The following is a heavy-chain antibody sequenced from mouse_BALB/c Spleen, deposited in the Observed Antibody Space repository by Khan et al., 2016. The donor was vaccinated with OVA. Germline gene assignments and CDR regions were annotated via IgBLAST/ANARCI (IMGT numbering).Heavy chain of an antibody. J-gene: IGHJ3*01. CDR2: INPSNGYT. D-gene: IGHD2-14*01. Sequence: VQLQESGAELARPGASVKMSCKASGYTFTSYTIHWIKLRPGQGLEWIGYINPSNGYTNYNQKFKDKATLTADKSSTTAYMQLSSLTSDDSAVXNCVRDRAYYRNDGWFAYWGQGTQVTV. CDR3: VRDRAYYRNDGWFAY. CDR1: GYTFTSYT. V-gene: IGHV1-4*01.